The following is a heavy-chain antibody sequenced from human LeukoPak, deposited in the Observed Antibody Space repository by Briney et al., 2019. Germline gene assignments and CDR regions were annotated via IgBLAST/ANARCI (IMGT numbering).Heavy chain of an antibody. Sequence: GGSLRLSCTASGFTFGDYAMSWVRRAPGKGLEWVGFIRSKAYGGTTEYAASVKGRFTISRDVSKSIAYLQMNSLKTEDTAVYYCARRLRDQRHWYFDLWGRGTLVTVSS. V-gene: IGHV3-49*04. CDR3: ARRLRDQRHWYFDL. D-gene: IGHD2-15*01. CDR1: GFTFGDYA. CDR2: IRSKAYGGTT. J-gene: IGHJ2*01.